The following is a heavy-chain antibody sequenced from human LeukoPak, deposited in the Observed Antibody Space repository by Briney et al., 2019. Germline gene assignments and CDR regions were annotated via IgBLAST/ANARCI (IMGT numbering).Heavy chain of an antibody. J-gene: IGHJ4*01. CDR3: ARVGGSYYTIDY. CDR1: GFTFSDYY. CDR2: ISSSSSYT. V-gene: IGHV3-11*05. D-gene: IGHD1-26*01. Sequence: GGSLRLSCAASGFTFSDYYMSWIRQAPGKGLEWVSYISSSSSYTNYADSVKGRFTISRDNAKNSLYLQMNSLGAEDTAVYYCARVGGSYYTIDYWGHGTLVTVSS.